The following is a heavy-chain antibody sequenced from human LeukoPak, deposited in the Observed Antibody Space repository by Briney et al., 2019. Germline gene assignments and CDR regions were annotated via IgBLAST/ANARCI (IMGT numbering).Heavy chain of an antibody. CDR1: GYTFTSYY. Sequence: ASVKVSCKASGYTFTSYYRHWVRQAPGQGLEWMGIINPSGGSTSYAQKFQGRVTMTRDTSTSTVYMELSSLRSEDTAVYYCAREIRAVRGYSSGWYEDYWGQGTLVTVSS. CDR2: INPSGGST. V-gene: IGHV1-46*01. D-gene: IGHD6-19*01. J-gene: IGHJ4*02. CDR3: AREIRAVRGYSSGWYEDY.